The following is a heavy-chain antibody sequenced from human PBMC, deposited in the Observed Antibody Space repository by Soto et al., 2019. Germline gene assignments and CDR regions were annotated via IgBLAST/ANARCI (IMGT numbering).Heavy chain of an antibody. D-gene: IGHD3-10*01. V-gene: IGHV3-74*01. CDR1: GFTLRSYW. CDR3: ATLFSSGSSLDY. CDR2: INSDGSST. Sequence: EVQLVESGGGLVQPGGSLRLSCGASGFTLRSYWMHWVRQAPGKGLVWASNINSDGSSTNYADSVKGRFTISRDNAKNTLYLQMNSLRADDTAVYYCATLFSSGSSLDYWGQGTLVTVSS. J-gene: IGHJ4*02.